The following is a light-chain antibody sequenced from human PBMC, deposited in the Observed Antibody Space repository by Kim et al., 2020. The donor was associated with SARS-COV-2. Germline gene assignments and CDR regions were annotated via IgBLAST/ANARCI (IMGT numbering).Light chain of an antibody. CDR1: SSNIGAGYD. CDR3: QSYDSSLSGYV. J-gene: IGLJ2*01. CDR2: GNS. V-gene: IGLV1-40*01. Sequence: RVTISCTGSSSNIGAGYDVHWYQQLPGTAPKLLIYGNSNRPSGVPDRFSGSKSGTSASLAITRLQAEDEADYYCQSYDSSLSGYVFGGGTQLTVL.